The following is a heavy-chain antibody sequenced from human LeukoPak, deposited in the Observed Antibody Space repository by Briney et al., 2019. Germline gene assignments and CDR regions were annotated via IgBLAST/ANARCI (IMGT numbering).Heavy chain of an antibody. CDR1: RFTFSAYS. Sequence: GGSLRLSCAASRFTFSAYSMNWVRQAPGKGLDWVSYISSRSFTLYYADSVKGRFTISRDNAKNSLYLEMNSLRDEDTAVYYCARSVIAVAGYDAFDIWGQGTVVTVSS. J-gene: IGHJ3*02. CDR3: ARSVIAVAGYDAFDI. V-gene: IGHV3-48*02. D-gene: IGHD6-19*01. CDR2: ISSRSFTL.